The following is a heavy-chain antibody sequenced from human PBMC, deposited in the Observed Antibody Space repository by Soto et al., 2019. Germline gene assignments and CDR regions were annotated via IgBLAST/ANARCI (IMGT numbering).Heavy chain of an antibody. CDR1: GFTFSSYA. J-gene: IGHJ3*02. D-gene: IGHD1-26*01. Sequence: QVQLVESGGGVVQPGRSLRLSCAASGFTFSSYAMHWVRQAPGKGLGWVAVISYDGSNKYYADSVKGRFTISRDNSKNTLYLQMNSLRAEDTAVYYCARDPGELPYGDAFDIWGQGTMVTVSS. CDR2: ISYDGSNK. V-gene: IGHV3-30-3*01. CDR3: ARDPGELPYGDAFDI.